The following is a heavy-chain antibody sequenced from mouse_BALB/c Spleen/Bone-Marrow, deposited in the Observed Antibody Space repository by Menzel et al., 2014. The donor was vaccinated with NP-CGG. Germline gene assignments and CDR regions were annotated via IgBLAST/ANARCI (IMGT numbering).Heavy chain of an antibody. CDR2: INPNNGGT. J-gene: IGHJ3*01. Sequence: VQLQQSGPELVKPGASVKISCKTSGYTFTEYTMHWVKQSHGKSLEWIGGINPNNGGTTCNQKFKGKATLTVDKSSSTAYMELRSLTPEDSAVYYCARSYGYERSWFAYWGQGTLVTVSA. CDR1: GYTFTEYT. CDR3: ARSYGYERSWFAY. D-gene: IGHD2-2*01. V-gene: IGHV1-18*01.